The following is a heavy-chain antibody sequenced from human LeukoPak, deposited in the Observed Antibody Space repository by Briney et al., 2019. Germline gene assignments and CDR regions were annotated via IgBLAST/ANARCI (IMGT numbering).Heavy chain of an antibody. D-gene: IGHD6-6*01. Sequence: GGSPRLSCAASGFTVSSNYMSWVRQAPGKGLEWVSVIYSGGSTYYADSVKGRFTISRDNSKNTLYLQMNSLRAEDTAVYYCARGPYSSSSWFDPWGQGTLVTVSS. CDR3: ARGPYSSSSWFDP. J-gene: IGHJ5*02. CDR2: IYSGGST. CDR1: GFTVSSNY. V-gene: IGHV3-66*02.